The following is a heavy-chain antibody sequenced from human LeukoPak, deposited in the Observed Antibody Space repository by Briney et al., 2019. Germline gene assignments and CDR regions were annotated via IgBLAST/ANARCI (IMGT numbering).Heavy chain of an antibody. Sequence: PGGSLRLSCAASGFTFSSYWMSWVRQAPGKGLEWVANIKQDGSEKYYVDSVKGRFTISRDNAKNSLYLQMNSLRAEDTAVYYCASDGYNVLGMFDYWGQGTLVTVSS. V-gene: IGHV3-7*01. CDR2: IKQDGSEK. CDR3: ASDGYNVLGMFDY. J-gene: IGHJ4*02. CDR1: GFTFSSYW. D-gene: IGHD5-24*01.